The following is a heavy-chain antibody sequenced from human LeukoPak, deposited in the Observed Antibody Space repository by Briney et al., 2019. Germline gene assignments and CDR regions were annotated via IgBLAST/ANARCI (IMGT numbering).Heavy chain of an antibody. Sequence: PSETLSLTCTVSGGSISSSSYYWGWIRQPPGKGLEWIGSIYYSGSTNYNPSLKSRVTISVDTSKNQFSLKLSSVTAADTAVYYCARDEDSAYGSGSYLSWGQGTLVTVSS. J-gene: IGHJ5*02. CDR1: GGSISSSSYY. D-gene: IGHD3-10*01. CDR2: IYYSGST. CDR3: ARDEDSAYGSGSYLS. V-gene: IGHV4-39*07.